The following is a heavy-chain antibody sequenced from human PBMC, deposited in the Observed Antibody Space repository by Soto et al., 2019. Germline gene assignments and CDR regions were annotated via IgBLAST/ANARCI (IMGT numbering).Heavy chain of an antibody. CDR1: GGTFSSYA. Sequence: SVKVSCKASGGTFSSYAISWVRQAPGQGLEWMGGIIPIFGTANYAQKFQGRVTITADESTSTAYMELSSLRSEDTAVYYCARDHYYDSSGYYSYWYFDLWGRGTLVTVSS. CDR2: IIPIFGTA. D-gene: IGHD3-22*01. CDR3: ARDHYYDSSGYYSYWYFDL. J-gene: IGHJ2*01. V-gene: IGHV1-69*13.